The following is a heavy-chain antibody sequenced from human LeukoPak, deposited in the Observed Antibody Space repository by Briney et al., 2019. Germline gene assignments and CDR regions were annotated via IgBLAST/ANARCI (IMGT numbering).Heavy chain of an antibody. Sequence: PGGSLRLSCAASGFTFSSYAMHWVRQAPGKGLGWVAVISYDGSNKYYADSVKGRFTISRDNSKNTLYLQMNSLRAEDTAVYYCAPIPGDYWGQGTLVTVSS. V-gene: IGHV3-30*04. CDR2: ISYDGSNK. D-gene: IGHD2-2*01. CDR1: GFTFSSYA. J-gene: IGHJ4*02. CDR3: APIPGDY.